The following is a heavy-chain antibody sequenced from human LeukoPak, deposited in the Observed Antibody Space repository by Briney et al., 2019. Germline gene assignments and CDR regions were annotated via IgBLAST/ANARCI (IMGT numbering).Heavy chain of an antibody. CDR3: AKGHYDILTAIDY. CDR1: GFTFSSYA. Sequence: GGSLRLSCADSGFTFSSYAMSWVRQAPGKGLDWVSTITGSGGSTYYADSVKGRFTISRDNSKNTLYLQMNSLRAEDTAIYFCAKGHYDILTAIDYWGQGTLVTVSS. D-gene: IGHD3-9*01. V-gene: IGHV3-23*01. J-gene: IGHJ4*02. CDR2: ITGSGGST.